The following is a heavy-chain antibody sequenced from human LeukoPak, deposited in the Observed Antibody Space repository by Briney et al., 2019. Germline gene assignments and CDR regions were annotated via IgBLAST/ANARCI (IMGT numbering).Heavy chain of an antibody. J-gene: IGHJ6*02. CDR2: IGTAGDT. V-gene: IGHV3-13*01. Sequence: PGGSLRLSCAASGFTFSSYDTHWVRQATGKGLEWVSAIGTAGDTYHPGSVKGRFTISRENAKNTLYLQMNSLRVEDTAVYYCARGTAREYYYYYYGMDVWGQGTTVTVSS. D-gene: IGHD2/OR15-2a*01. CDR1: GFTFSSYD. CDR3: ARGTAREYYYYYYGMDV.